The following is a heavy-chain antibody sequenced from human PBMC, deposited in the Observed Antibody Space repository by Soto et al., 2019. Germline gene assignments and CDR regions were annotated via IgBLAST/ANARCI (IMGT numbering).Heavy chain of an antibody. Sequence: SETLSLTCAVSGGSISSYYWSWIRQTAGKGLEWIGRIYPSGNTNYNPSLKSRVTMSIDTSKNQLSLKLRSVTAADTAVYFCAGDEGYYYSGVDVWGQGTAVTVS. V-gene: IGHV4-4*07. CDR1: GGSISSYY. J-gene: IGHJ6*02. CDR3: AGDEGYYYSGVDV. CDR2: IYPSGNT.